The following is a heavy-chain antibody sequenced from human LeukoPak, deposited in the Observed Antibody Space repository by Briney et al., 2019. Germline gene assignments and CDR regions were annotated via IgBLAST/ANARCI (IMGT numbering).Heavy chain of an antibody. V-gene: IGHV4-59*11. CDR2: IFHSGST. CDR3: ASLTYSSGYYYLDY. J-gene: IGHJ4*02. CDR1: GGSIKSHF. D-gene: IGHD3-22*01. Sequence: SETLSLTCTVSGGSIKSHFWSWVRQPPGKRLEWIGYIFHSGSTNYNPSLKSRVTISVDTSKNQFSLRLTSVTAADTAVYYCASLTYSSGYYYLDYWGQGTLVTVSS.